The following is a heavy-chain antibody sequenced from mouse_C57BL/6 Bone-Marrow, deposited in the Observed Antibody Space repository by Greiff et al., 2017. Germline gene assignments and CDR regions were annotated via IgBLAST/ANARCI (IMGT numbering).Heavy chain of an antibody. CDR2: IRLKSDNYAT. J-gene: IGHJ1*03. CDR3: TGYYYGSSWYFDV. D-gene: IGHD1-1*01. Sequence: DVKLQESGGGLVQPGGSMKLSCVASGFTFSNYWMNWVRQSPEKGLEWVAQIRLKSDNYATHYAESVKGRFTISRDDSKSSVYLQMNNLRAEDTGIYYCTGYYYGSSWYFDVWGTGTTVTVSS. CDR1: GFTFSNYW. V-gene: IGHV6-3*01.